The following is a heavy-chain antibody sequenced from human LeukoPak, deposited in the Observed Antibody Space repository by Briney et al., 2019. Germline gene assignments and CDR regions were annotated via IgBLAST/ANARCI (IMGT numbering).Heavy chain of an antibody. J-gene: IGHJ5*02. V-gene: IGHV4-38-2*02. Sequence: SETLSLTCTVSGYSISSGYYWGWIRQPPGKGLEWIGSIYHSGSTYYNPSLKSRVTISVDTSKNQFSLKLSSVTAADTAVYYCARGVLLQSWFDPWGQGTLVTVSS. CDR2: IYHSGST. D-gene: IGHD3-10*01. CDR1: GYSISSGYY. CDR3: ARGVLLQSWFDP.